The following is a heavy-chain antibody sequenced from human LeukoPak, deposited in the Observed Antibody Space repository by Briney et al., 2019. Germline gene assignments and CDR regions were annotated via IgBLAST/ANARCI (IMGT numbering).Heavy chain of an antibody. Sequence: GSLRLSCAASGFTFDTYWMHWVRQAPGKGLVWVSRIHRDGNNINYADFVQDRFTVSRDNAKNTLYLQMHSLRVEDTAMYYCARGLRDRYGMDVWGQGTTVTVSS. J-gene: IGHJ6*02. CDR1: GFTFDTYW. CDR2: IHRDGNNI. CDR3: ARGLRDRYGMDV. V-gene: IGHV3-74*01.